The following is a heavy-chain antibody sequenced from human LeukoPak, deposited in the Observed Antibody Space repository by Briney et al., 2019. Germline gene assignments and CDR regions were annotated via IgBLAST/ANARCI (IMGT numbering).Heavy chain of an antibody. V-gene: IGHV3-15*01. CDR3: TTDTYYDILTGYYSLDY. D-gene: IGHD3-9*01. CDR2: IKSKTDGGTT. J-gene: IGHJ4*02. Sequence: GGSLRLSCAASGFTFSNAWMSWVRQAPGKGLEWVGRIKSKTDGGTTDYAAPVKGRFTISRDDSKNTLYLQMNSPKTEDTAVYYCTTDTYYDILTGYYSLDYWGQGTLVTVSS. CDR1: GFTFSNAW.